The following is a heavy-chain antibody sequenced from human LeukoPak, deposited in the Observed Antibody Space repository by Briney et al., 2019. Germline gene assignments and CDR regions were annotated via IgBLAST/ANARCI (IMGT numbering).Heavy chain of an antibody. J-gene: IGHJ4*02. D-gene: IGHD1-26*01. CDR3: ARGRSYSGSYPPFDY. CDR2: IYHSGST. Sequence: PSETLTLTCAVSGGSITSSNWWSWVRQPPGKGLEWIGEIYHSGSTNYNPSLKSRVTISVDTSKNQFSLKLSSVTAADTAVYYCARGRSYSGSYPPFDYWGQGTLVTVSS. V-gene: IGHV4-4*02. CDR1: GGSITSSNW.